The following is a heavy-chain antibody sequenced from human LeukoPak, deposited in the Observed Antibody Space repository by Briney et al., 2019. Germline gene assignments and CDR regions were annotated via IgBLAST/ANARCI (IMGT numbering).Heavy chain of an antibody. J-gene: IGHJ6*02. V-gene: IGHV4-59*01. D-gene: IGHD7-27*01. Sequence: RSSETLSLTCTVSGGSISPYYWSWIRQPPGKGLELIAYIYYSGSTNYNPSLRSRVTILVDTSKNQFSLKLSSVTAADTAVYYCARAGKNWETGYGMDVWGQGTTVTVSS. CDR2: IYYSGST. CDR1: GGSISPYY. CDR3: ARAGKNWETGYGMDV.